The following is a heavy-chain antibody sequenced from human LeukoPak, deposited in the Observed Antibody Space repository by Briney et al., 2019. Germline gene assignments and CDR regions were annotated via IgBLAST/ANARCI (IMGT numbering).Heavy chain of an antibody. CDR2: IYSGGST. D-gene: IGHD2-15*01. CDR3: ARSGYCSGGSCYLDAFDI. CDR1: GFTVSSNY. J-gene: IGHJ3*02. Sequence: GGSLRLSCAASGFTVSSNYMSWVRQAPGKGLEWASVIYSGGSTYYTDSVKGRFTISRDNSKNTLYLQMNSLRAEDTAVYYCARSGYCSGGSCYLDAFDIWGQGTMVTVSS. V-gene: IGHV3-53*01.